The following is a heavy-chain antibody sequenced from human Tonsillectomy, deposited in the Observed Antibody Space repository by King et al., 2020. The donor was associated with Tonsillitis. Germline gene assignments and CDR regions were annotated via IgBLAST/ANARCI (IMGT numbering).Heavy chain of an antibody. J-gene: IGHJ3*02. CDR2: IYNSGST. CDR1: GGSISSSRYY. D-gene: IGHD3-10*01. Sequence: LQLQESGPGLVKPSETLSLSCTVSGGSISSSRYYWGWVRQPPGKGLEWIASIYNSGSTYYNPSLKSRVTMSVDTSKNQFSLKLSSVTASDTAVYYCATHRVVADAFDIWGQGTVGTVSS. CDR3: ATHRVVADAFDI. V-gene: IGHV4-39*01.